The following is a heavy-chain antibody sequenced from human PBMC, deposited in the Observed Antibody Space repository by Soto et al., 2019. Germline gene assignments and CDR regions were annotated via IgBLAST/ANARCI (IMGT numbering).Heavy chain of an antibody. Sequence: ASVKVSCKASGYSFSNSYVVWVRQAPGQGLEWMGVINPAGGSTTYAQKFQDRVTMTRDTSTSTVYIELISLRSEDTAVFYCARVFGTYYDILTGVLGGHFAYSRQGTQGTGSS. CDR1: GYSFSNSY. CDR2: INPAGGST. CDR3: ARVFGTYYDILTGVLGGHFAY. V-gene: IGHV1-46*03. D-gene: IGHD3-9*01. J-gene: IGHJ4*02.